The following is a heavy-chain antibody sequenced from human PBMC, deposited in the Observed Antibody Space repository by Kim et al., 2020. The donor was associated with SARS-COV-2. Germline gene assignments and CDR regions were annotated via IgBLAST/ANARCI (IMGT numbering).Heavy chain of an antibody. V-gene: IGHV4-39*01. Sequence: SETLSLTCTVSGGSISSSSYYWGWIRQPPGKGLEWIGSVYYSGNTYYNPSLKSRVTISVDTSKNQFSLELSSVTAADTAVYYCARHQSRHIAYYAATDY. CDR1: GGSISSSSYY. J-gene: IGHJ4*01. CDR2: VYYSGNT. CDR3: ARHQSRHIAYYAATDY. D-gene: IGHD2-21*01.